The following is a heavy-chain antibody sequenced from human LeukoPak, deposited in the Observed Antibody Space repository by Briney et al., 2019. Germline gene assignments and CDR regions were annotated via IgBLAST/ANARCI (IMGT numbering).Heavy chain of an antibody. CDR1: GGSISSGGYY. Sequence: PSETLSLTCTVSGGSISSGGYYWSWIRQPPGKGLEWIGYIYHSGSTYYNPSLKSRVTISVDRSKNQFSLKLSSVTAADTAVYYCARGIADSSSWYYFDYWGQGTLVTVSS. CDR3: ARGIADSSSWYYFDY. D-gene: IGHD6-13*01. V-gene: IGHV4-30-2*01. CDR2: IYHSGST. J-gene: IGHJ4*02.